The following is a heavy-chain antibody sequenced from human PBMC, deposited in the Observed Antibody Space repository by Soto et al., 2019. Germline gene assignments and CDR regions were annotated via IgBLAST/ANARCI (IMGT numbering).Heavy chain of an antibody. Sequence: QVQLVQSGAEVKNPGASVQVSCKTSGYTFTSYDINWVRQAPGQGLEWVGWMNTNSDDTRSAQKFRGRLTLTRDKSMRAVYMKLSNLRPDDSAVYYCAREWSAAGHFYGMDVWGQGTTVAVSS. CDR3: AREWSAAGHFYGMDV. D-gene: IGHD6-13*01. V-gene: IGHV1-8*01. CDR1: GYTFTSYD. CDR2: MNTNSDDT. J-gene: IGHJ6*02.